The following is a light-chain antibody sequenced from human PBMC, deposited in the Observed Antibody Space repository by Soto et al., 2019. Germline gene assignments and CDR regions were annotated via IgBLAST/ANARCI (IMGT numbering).Light chain of an antibody. J-gene: IGLJ1*01. CDR1: SCDVGAYDY. V-gene: IGLV2-14*01. Sequence: QSALTQPASVSGSPGQSIAIACTGTSCDVGAYDYVSWYQQHPGKAPKVMIYDVTNRPSGVSNRFSGSKSGNTASLTISGLQAEDEADYYCSSYTSSSTYVFGTGTKLTVL. CDR3: SSYTSSSTYV. CDR2: DVT.